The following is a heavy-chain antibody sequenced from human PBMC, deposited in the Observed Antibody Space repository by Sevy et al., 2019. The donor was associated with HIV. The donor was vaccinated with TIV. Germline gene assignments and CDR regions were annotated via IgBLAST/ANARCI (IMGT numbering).Heavy chain of an antibody. V-gene: IGHV1-18*01. CDR1: GYIFTSYV. Sequence: ASVKVSCKASGYIFTSYVINWVRQAPGQGLEWMGWISADNDNTNYAQKLQGRVTMTTDTSTSTAYMELRSLRCDDTAVYYCAREEGIAAGGSFDYWGQGTLVTVSS. J-gene: IGHJ4*02. D-gene: IGHD6-13*01. CDR3: AREEGIAAGGSFDY. CDR2: ISADNDNT.